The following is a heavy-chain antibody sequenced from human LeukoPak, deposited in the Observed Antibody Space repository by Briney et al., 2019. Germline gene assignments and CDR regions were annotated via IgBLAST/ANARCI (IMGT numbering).Heavy chain of an antibody. J-gene: IGHJ6*02. D-gene: IGHD6-19*01. CDR1: GFTFSSYA. V-gene: IGHV3-23*01. CDR2: ISGSGGST. CDR3: AKAGIAVADPYGMDV. Sequence: GGSLRLSCAASGFTFSSYAMSWVSQAPGKGLEWVSAISGSGGSTYYADSVKGRFTISRDNSKNTLYLQMNSLRAEDTAVYYCAKAGIAVADPYGMDVWGQGTTVTVSS.